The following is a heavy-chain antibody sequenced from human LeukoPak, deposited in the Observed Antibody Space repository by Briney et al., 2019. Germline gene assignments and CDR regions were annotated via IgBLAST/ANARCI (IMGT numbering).Heavy chain of an antibody. D-gene: IGHD3-16*01. CDR3: AHGGLAPLDY. J-gene: IGHJ4*02. Sequence: GRSLRLSCAASGFTFSSYAMHWVRQAPGKGLEWVAVISYDGSNKYYADSVKGRFTISRDNSKNTLYLQMNSLRAEDTAVYYCAHGGLAPLDYWGQGTLVTVSS. CDR1: GFTFSSYA. CDR2: ISYDGSNK. V-gene: IGHV3-30-3*01.